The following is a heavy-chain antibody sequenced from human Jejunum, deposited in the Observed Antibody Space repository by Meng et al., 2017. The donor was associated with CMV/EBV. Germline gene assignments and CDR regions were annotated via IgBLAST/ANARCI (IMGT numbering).Heavy chain of an antibody. CDR3: TTGSVCVGDCFSGKLDY. D-gene: IGHD2-21*02. CDR1: GFIFSKSW. J-gene: IGHJ4*02. CDR2: IKSIIDGATT. V-gene: IGHV3-15*01. Sequence: EVQLVESGGGLVKPGGSLGLSGTASGFIFSKSWMSWVRQVPGKGLEWVGRIKSIIDGATTDYPAPVKGRFTISRDDSKNMLYLQMSSLEIDDTAVYYCTTGSVCVGDCFSGKLDYWEQGNLGTVGS.